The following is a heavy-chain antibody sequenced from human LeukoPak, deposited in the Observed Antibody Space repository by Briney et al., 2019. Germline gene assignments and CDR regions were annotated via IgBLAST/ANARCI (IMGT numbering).Heavy chain of an antibody. J-gene: IGHJ6*02. CDR2: INHNSGGT. V-gene: IGHV1-2*02. Sequence: GASVKVSCKASGYTFTGYYMHWVRQALGQGLEWMGWINHNSGGTNYAQKFQGRVTMTRDTSISTAYMELSRLRSDDTAVYYCASVTYYDSSNPPGTNYYYGMDVWGQGTTVTVSS. D-gene: IGHD3-22*01. CDR3: ASVTYYDSSNPPGTNYYYGMDV. CDR1: GYTFTGYY.